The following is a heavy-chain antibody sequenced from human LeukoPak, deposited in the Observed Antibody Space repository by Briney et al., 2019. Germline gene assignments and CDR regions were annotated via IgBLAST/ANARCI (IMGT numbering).Heavy chain of an antibody. J-gene: IGHJ5*02. CDR1: GFTFDDYG. CDR2: INWNGGST. Sequence: GSLRLSCAASGFTFDDYGMSWVRQAPGKGLEWVSGINWNGGSTGYADSVKGRFTISRDNSKNTLYLHLGSLRLEDMAVYYCARGTRFITVAGTSLSFDPWGQGILVIVSS. V-gene: IGHV3-20*04. CDR3: ARGTRFITVAGTSLSFDP. D-gene: IGHD6-19*01.